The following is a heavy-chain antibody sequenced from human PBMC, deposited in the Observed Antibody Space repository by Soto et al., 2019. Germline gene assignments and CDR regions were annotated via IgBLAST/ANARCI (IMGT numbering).Heavy chain of an antibody. CDR2: ISGSGDAT. Sequence: PGGSLRLSCAASGFTFSDYAMSWVRQAPGKGLEWVSSISGSGDATSYTDSVKGRFTISRDNSRNTLYLQVNSLSGEETDVYYCVKSDCGSAGCRRFAQWGQGTMVTVSS. CDR1: GFTFSDYA. V-gene: IGHV3-23*01. J-gene: IGHJ4*01. CDR3: VKSDCGSAGCRRFAQ. D-gene: IGHD2-21*01.